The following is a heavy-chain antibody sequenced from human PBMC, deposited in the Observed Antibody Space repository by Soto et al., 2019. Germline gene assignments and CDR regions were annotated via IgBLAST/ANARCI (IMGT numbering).Heavy chain of an antibody. D-gene: IGHD3-16*02. J-gene: IGHJ4*02. Sequence: PSETLSLTCTVSGGSIRSYYWTWPRQPPGKGLEWIGYLDYSGSTNHNPSLKSRVTISVDTSKNQFSLKLTSVTAADTAVYYCATGSYYFDYWGQGTLVTVSS. CDR1: GGSIRSYY. CDR2: LDYSGST. CDR3: ATGSYYFDY. V-gene: IGHV4-59*01.